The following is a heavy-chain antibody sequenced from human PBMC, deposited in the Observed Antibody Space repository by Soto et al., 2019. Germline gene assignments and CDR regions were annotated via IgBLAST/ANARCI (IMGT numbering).Heavy chain of an antibody. D-gene: IGHD2-8*01. J-gene: IGHJ6*02. CDR3: ARGLTNSKGGMDI. Sequence: QVQLLESGGGVAQPGRSLLLSCAASGFSFSQHAMHWVRQAPGKGLEWVAVMSFDGTYKHYADSVRGRFTISRDNSKNTLFLQLDSLRPADTGAYYCARGLTNSKGGMDIWGQGTTVSVSS. CDR1: GFSFSQHA. V-gene: IGHV3-30*04. CDR2: MSFDGTYK.